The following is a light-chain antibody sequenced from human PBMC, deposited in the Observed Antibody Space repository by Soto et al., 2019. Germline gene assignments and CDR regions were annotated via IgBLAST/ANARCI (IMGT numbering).Light chain of an antibody. CDR2: GAS. CDR3: QQYNNWPPYT. Sequence: EIVMTQSPATLSVSPGERATLSCRASQRVSSNLAWYQQKPGQAPRLLIYGASTRATGIPARFSGSGSETEFTLTISSLQSEDFAVYYCQQYNNWPPYTFGQGTK. V-gene: IGKV3-15*01. J-gene: IGKJ2*01. CDR1: QRVSSN.